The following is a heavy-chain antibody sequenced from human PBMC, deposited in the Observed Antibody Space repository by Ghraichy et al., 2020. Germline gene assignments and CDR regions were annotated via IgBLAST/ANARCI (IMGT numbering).Heavy chain of an antibody. D-gene: IGHD5-12*01. CDR3: ARDTVGYPATFDI. Sequence: LSLTCVGSGFTFVNSWMTWVRQAPGRGLEWVANIKPDESEKYYVESVKGRFTVSRDNAKNSLYLQMNSLRAEDTAVYYCARDTVGYPATFDIWGQGTMVTVSS. V-gene: IGHV3-7*03. J-gene: IGHJ3*02. CDR1: GFTFVNSW. CDR2: IKPDESEK.